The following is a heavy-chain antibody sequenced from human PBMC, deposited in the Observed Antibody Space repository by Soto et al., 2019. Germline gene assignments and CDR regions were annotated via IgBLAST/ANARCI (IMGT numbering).Heavy chain of an antibody. D-gene: IGHD1-26*01. CDR2: IDPSDSYT. Sequence: GESLKISCKGSGYSFTSYWISWVRRMPGKGLEWMGRIDPSDSYTNYSPSFQGHVTISADKSISTAYLQWSSLKASDTAMYYCASQSMWDRAFDIWGQGTMATVSS. J-gene: IGHJ3*02. CDR3: ASQSMWDRAFDI. CDR1: GYSFTSYW. V-gene: IGHV5-10-1*01.